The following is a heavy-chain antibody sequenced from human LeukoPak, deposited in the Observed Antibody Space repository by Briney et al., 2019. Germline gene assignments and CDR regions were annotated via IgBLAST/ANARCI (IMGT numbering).Heavy chain of an antibody. CDR2: IYHSGST. CDR3: ARSKLATINGGVDY. D-gene: IGHD5-12*01. CDR1: GGSISSYY. J-gene: IGHJ4*02. Sequence: SETLSLTCTVSGGSISSYYWSWIRQPPGKGLEWIGYIYHSGSTNYNPSLNSRVTISVDTSKNQFSLKLNSVTAADTAIYYCARSKLATINGGVDYWGQGTLVTVSS. V-gene: IGHV4-59*01.